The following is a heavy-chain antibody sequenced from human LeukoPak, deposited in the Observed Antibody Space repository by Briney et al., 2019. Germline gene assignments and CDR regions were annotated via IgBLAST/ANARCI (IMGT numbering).Heavy chain of an antibody. V-gene: IGHV3-30*02. CDR2: IHYDGSNK. CDR1: GFTFSSYG. Sequence: GGSLRLSCAASGFTFSSYGMHWVRQAPGKGLERVAFIHYDGSNKYYADSVRGRFTISRDNAKNTLYLQMNSLRAEDTAVYYCATEMATNPAFDYWGQGTLVTVSS. CDR3: ATEMATNPAFDY. J-gene: IGHJ4*02. D-gene: IGHD5-24*01.